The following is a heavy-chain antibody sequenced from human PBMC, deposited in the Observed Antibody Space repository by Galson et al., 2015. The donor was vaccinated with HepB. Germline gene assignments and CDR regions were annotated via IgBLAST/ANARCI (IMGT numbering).Heavy chain of an antibody. V-gene: IGHV3-21*01. CDR3: ARGPGLEFDY. Sequence: SLRLSCAASGFTFSSYSMNWVRQAPGEGLEWVSSISSNSTYIYYADSVKGRFTISRDNAKESLYLQMNSLRAEDTAVYYCARGPGLEFDYWGQGTLVTVSS. CDR2: ISSNSTYI. CDR1: GFTFSSYS. D-gene: IGHD5/OR15-5a*01. J-gene: IGHJ4*02.